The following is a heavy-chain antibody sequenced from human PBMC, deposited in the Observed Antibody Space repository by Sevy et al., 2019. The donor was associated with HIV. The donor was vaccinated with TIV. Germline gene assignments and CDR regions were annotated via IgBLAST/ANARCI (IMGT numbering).Heavy chain of an antibody. D-gene: IGHD5-12*01. CDR2: INHSGST. J-gene: IGHJ4*02. Sequence: SETLSLTCAVYGGSFSGYYWSWIRQPPGKGLEWIGEINHSGSTNYNPSLKSRVTISVDTSKNQFSRKLSSVTAADTAVYYCARVGWLRFYYFDYWGQGTLVTVSS. V-gene: IGHV4-34*01. CDR3: ARVGWLRFYYFDY. CDR1: GGSFSGYY.